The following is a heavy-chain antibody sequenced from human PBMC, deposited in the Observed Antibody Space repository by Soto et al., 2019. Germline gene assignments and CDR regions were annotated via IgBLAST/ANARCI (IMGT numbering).Heavy chain of an antibody. CDR3: ARGYRQSGYSSSWVFDY. V-gene: IGHV4-31*03. Sequence: SETLSLTCTFSGCSINSGGYYWNWIRQHPGKGLEWIGYMYYSGSTYYNPFLRSRVIISADTSENHFSLKLSSVTAADTAVYFCARGYRQSGYSSSWVFDYWGQGTLVTVSS. CDR1: GCSINSGGYY. D-gene: IGHD6-13*01. J-gene: IGHJ4*02. CDR2: MYYSGST.